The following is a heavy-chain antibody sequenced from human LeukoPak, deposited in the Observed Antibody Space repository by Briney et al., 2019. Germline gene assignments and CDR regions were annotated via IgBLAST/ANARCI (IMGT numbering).Heavy chain of an antibody. CDR2: IKPNSGRT. V-gene: IGHV1-2*02. Sequence: GASVKVSCKASGYTFSDYVINWVRQAPGQGLEWMGWIKPNSGRTNYAHNFQGRVTLTRDPSISTAYMELTGLTSNDTGVYYCARTREYSSTWFFPPFDPWGQGTLVTVSS. J-gene: IGHJ5*02. CDR1: GYTFSDYV. CDR3: ARTREYSSTWFFPPFDP. D-gene: IGHD6-13*01.